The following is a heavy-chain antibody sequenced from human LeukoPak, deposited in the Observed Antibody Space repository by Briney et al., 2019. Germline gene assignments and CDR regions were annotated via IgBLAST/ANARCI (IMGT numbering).Heavy chain of an antibody. CDR1: GFTFSSYS. V-gene: IGHV3-48*04. Sequence: GGSLRLSCAASGFTFSSYSMNWVRQAPGKGLEWVSYISSSSSTIYYADSVKGRFTISRDNSKNSLYLQMNSLRPEDTALYYCAKDIGFGSGSYWGFDYWGQGTLVTVSS. D-gene: IGHD3-10*01. CDR3: AKDIGFGSGSYWGFDY. CDR2: ISSSSSTI. J-gene: IGHJ4*02.